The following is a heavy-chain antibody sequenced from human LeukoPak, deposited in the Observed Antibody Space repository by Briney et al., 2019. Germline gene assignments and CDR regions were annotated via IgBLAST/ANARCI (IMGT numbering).Heavy chain of an antibody. Sequence: SETLSLTCTVSGDSISTSSYYWGWIRQPPGTGLEWIGSVSYSGSTYYNPSLKSRVTISVDTSKNQFSLKLSSVTAADTAVYYCARDSWKGSRGGFDYWGQGTLVTVSS. CDR3: ARDSWKGSRGGFDY. CDR2: VSYSGST. J-gene: IGHJ4*02. V-gene: IGHV4-39*07. D-gene: IGHD1-1*01. CDR1: GDSISTSSYY.